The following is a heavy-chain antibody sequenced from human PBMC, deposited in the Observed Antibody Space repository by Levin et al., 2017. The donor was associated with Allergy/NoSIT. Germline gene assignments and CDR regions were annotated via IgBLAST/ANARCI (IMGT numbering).Heavy chain of an antibody. CDR1: GGSISSYY. CDR2: IYYSGST. Sequence: SQTLSLTCTVSGGSISSYYWSWIRQPPGKGLEWIGYIYYSGSTNYNPSLKSRVTISVDTSKNQFSLKLSSVTAADTAVYYCARDNGYERNAFDIWGQGTMVTVSS. D-gene: IGHD1-1*01. V-gene: IGHV4-59*01. CDR3: ARDNGYERNAFDI. J-gene: IGHJ3*02.